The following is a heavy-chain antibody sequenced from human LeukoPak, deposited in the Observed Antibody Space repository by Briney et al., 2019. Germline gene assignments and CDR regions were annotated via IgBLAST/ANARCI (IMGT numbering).Heavy chain of an antibody. J-gene: IGHJ6*03. CDR3: ARNARFRGTTHTRYYYYYMDV. D-gene: IGHD1-1*01. V-gene: IGHV5-51*01. Sequence: GESLKISCKGSGYSFTSYWIGWVRQMPGKGLEWMGIIYPGDSDTRYSPSFQGQVTISADKSISTAYLQWSSLKASDTAMYYCARNARFRGTTHTRYYYYYMDVWGKGTTVTVSS. CDR2: IYPGDSDT. CDR1: GYSFTSYW.